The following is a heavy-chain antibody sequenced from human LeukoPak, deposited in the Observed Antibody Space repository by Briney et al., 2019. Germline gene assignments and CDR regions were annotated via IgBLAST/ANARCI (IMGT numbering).Heavy chain of an antibody. CDR3: ARVIKGLFDY. CDR1: GYSFTSYW. V-gene: IGHV5-10-1*01. CDR2: IDPSDSYT. J-gene: IGHJ4*02. Sequence: GESLRISCKGSGYSFTSYWISWVRQMPGKGLEWMGRIDPSDSYTNYSPSFQGHVTISTDKSISIAYLQWSSLKASDTAMFYCARVIKGLFDYWGQGTLVTVSS.